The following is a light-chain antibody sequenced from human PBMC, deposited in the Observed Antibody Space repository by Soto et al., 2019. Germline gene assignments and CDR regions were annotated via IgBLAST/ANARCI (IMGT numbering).Light chain of an antibody. J-gene: IGLJ3*02. V-gene: IGLV2-8*01. CDR2: EVS. CDR3: TSYVGSDIWV. CDR1: SSDVGAYKY. Sequence: QSVLTQPPSASGSPGQSVTMSCTGTSSDVGAYKYVSWYQQYRGKAPKLMIYEVSKRPSGVPDRFSGSKSGNTASLTVSGLQAEDEADYYCTSYVGSDIWVFGGGTKVTVL.